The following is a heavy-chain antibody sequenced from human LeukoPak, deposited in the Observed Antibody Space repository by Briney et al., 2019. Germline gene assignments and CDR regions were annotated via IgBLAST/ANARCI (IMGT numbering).Heavy chain of an antibody. Sequence: PSETLSLTCTVSGGSISSYYWSWIRQPPGKGLEWIGYIYYSGSTNYNPSLKSRVTISVDTSKNRFSLKLSSVTAADTAVYYCARHARYYDSSGYYGFDPWGQGTLVTVSS. CDR1: GGSISSYY. V-gene: IGHV4-59*08. CDR2: IYYSGST. CDR3: ARHARYYDSSGYYGFDP. J-gene: IGHJ5*02. D-gene: IGHD3-22*01.